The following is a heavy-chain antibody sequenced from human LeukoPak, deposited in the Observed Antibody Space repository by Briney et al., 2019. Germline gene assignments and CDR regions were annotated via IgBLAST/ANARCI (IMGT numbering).Heavy chain of an antibody. Sequence: ASEKVSCRASGGTFSSYAISWVRQAPGQGLEWMGGIILIFGTANYAQKFQGRVTITADESTSTAYMELSSLRSEDTAVYYCVVGATLVDVWGKGTTVTVSS. J-gene: IGHJ6*04. CDR1: GGTFSSYA. CDR2: IILIFGTA. CDR3: VVGATLVDV. D-gene: IGHD1-26*01. V-gene: IGHV1-69*13.